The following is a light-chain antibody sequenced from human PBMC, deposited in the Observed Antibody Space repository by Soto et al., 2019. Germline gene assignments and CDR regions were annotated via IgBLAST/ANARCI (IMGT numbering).Light chain of an antibody. CDR2: DAS. Sequence: EIVLTQSPATLSLSPGERDTLSCRASQSVSSYLAWYQQKPGQAPRLLIYDASNRATGIPARFSGSGSGTDFPLTISSLEPEDFAVYYCQQRSNWPITFGQRTRLEIK. CDR1: QSVSSY. J-gene: IGKJ5*01. CDR3: QQRSNWPIT. V-gene: IGKV3-11*01.